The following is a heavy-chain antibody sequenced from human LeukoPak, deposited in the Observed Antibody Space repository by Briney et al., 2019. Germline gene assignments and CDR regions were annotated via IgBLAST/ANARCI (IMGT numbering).Heavy chain of an antibody. V-gene: IGHV1-18*01. D-gene: IGHD3/OR15-3a*01. CDR2: ISAYNGNT. J-gene: IGHJ5*02. CDR1: GYTFTSYG. CDR3: ARLRFGLNWFDH. Sequence: ASVKVSCKASGYTFTSYGISWVRQAPGQELEWMGWISAYNGNTNYAQKLQGRVTMTTDTSTSTAYMELRSLRSDDTAVYYCARLRFGLNWFDHWGQGTLVTVSS.